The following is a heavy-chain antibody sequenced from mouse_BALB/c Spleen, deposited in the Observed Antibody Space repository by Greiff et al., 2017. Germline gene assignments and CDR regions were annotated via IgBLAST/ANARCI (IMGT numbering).Heavy chain of an antibody. CDR1: GYSFTGYT. J-gene: IGHJ2*01. D-gene: IGHD2-1*01. V-gene: IGHV1-18*01. Sequence: EVKLMESGPELVKPGASMKISCKASGYSFTGYTMNWVKQSHGKNLEWIGLINPYNGGTSYNQKFKGKATLTVDKSSSTAYMELLSLTSEDSAVYYCAREDYYGNYVRYFDYWGQGTTLTVSS. CDR3: AREDYYGNYVRYFDY. CDR2: INPYNGGT.